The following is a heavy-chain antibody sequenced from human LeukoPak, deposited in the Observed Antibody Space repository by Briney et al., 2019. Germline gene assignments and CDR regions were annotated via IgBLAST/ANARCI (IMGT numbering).Heavy chain of an antibody. CDR3: AKDVNDYGDYVPYYYYGMDV. CDR2: ISYDGSNK. V-gene: IGHV3-30*18. CDR1: GFTFSSYG. Sequence: GGSLRLSCAASGFTFSSYGMHWVRQAPGKGLEWVAVISYDGSNKYYADSVKGRFTISRDNSKNTLYLQMNSLRAEDTAVYYCAKDVNDYGDYVPYYYYGMDVWGKGTTVTVSS. J-gene: IGHJ6*04. D-gene: IGHD4-17*01.